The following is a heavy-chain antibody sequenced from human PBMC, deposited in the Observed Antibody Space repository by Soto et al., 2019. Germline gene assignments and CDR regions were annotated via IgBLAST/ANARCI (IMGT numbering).Heavy chain of an antibody. Sequence: HLLESGGGLVQPGGSLRLSCAASAFPFSTYAMSWVRRAPGKGLEWVSIISVSGGSTYSADSVKGRFTISRDNSKNTLYLQMDSLRADDTAVYYCAKLTKYSSSCHRNYYYYYGMDLWGQGTTVTVS. J-gene: IGHJ6*02. CDR1: AFPFSTYA. V-gene: IGHV3-23*01. CDR3: AKLTKYSSSCHRNYYYYYGMDL. CDR2: ISVSGGST. D-gene: IGHD2-2*01.